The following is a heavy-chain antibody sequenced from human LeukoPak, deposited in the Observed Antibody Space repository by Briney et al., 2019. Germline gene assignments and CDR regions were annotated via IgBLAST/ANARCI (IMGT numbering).Heavy chain of an antibody. CDR1: GFTFSRYG. D-gene: IGHD2-2*01. Sequence: SGGSLRLSCAASGFTFSRYGMHWVRQAPGKGLEWVAFIRYDGSNKYYADSVKGRFTISRDNSKNTLYLQMNSLRAEDTAVYYCAKDVGVVPAAIPVALDYWGQGTLVTVSS. V-gene: IGHV3-30*02. CDR3: AKDVGVVPAAIPVALDY. J-gene: IGHJ4*02. CDR2: IRYDGSNK.